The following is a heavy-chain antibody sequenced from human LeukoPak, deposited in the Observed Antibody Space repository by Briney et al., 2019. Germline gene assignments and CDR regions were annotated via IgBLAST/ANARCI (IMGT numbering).Heavy chain of an antibody. J-gene: IGHJ4*02. Sequence: PGGSLRLSCAASGFTFSSYAMSWVRQAPGKGLEWVSAISGSGGSTYYADSMKGGFTISRDNSKNTPYLQMNSLRAEGTAVYYCAKAWWELPEGYYFDYWGQGTLVTVSS. CDR2: ISGSGGST. CDR1: GFTFSSYA. V-gene: IGHV3-23*01. CDR3: AKAWWELPEGYYFDY. D-gene: IGHD1-26*01.